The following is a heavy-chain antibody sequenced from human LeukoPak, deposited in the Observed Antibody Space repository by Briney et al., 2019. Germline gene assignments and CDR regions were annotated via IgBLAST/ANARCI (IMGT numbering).Heavy chain of an antibody. D-gene: IGHD2-21*02. Sequence: PSETLSLTCTVSGGSISSGDYYWSWIRQPPGKGLEWIGYIYYSGSTYYNPSLKSRVTISVDTSKNQFSLKLSSVTAADTAVYYCARAGVLVVTAFDIWGQGTMVTVSS. CDR2: IYYSGST. J-gene: IGHJ3*02. V-gene: IGHV4-30-4*01. CDR1: GGSISSGDYY. CDR3: ARAGVLVVTAFDI.